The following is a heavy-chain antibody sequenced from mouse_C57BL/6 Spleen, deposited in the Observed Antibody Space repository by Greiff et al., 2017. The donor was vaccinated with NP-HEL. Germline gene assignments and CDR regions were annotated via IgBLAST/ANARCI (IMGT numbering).Heavy chain of an antibody. V-gene: IGHV1-81*01. CDR1: GYTFTSYG. J-gene: IGHJ2*01. D-gene: IGHD3-2*02. Sequence: QVQLQQSGAELARPGASVKLSCKASGYTFTSYGISWVQQRTGQGLEWIGEISPRSGNTYYHEKFKGKDTLTADKSSSTAYMELRSLTSEDSAVYFCSRSCSSCSLGTWWGQGTTLTVSS. CDR3: SRSCSSCSLGTW. CDR2: ISPRSGNT.